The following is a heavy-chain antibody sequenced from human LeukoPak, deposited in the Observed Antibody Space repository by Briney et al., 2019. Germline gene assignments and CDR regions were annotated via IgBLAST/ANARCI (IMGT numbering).Heavy chain of an antibody. V-gene: IGHV4-34*01. CDR2: INHSGSA. J-gene: IGHJ4*02. CDR3: ARGKGTGDLSLWRY. D-gene: IGHD7-27*01. CDR1: GGSFSGYY. Sequence: PSETLSLTCAVSGGSFSGYYWTWIRQPPGKGLEWIGEINHSGSANYNPSLKSRVTISLDTSKNQFSLKLSSVTAADTAVYYCARGKGTGDLSLWRYWGQGTLVTVSS.